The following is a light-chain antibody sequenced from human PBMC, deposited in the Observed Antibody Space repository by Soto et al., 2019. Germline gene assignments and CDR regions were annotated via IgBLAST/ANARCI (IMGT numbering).Light chain of an antibody. CDR3: QHYENLPLT. Sequence: EIVMTQSPATLSVSPGERATLSCRASQSVRNNLAWYQQRPGRAPRLLIYGASTRASGIPARFSGSGSGTEFTLTISSLQPEDLAVYHCQHYENLPLTFGGGTKVEIK. CDR2: GAS. J-gene: IGKJ4*01. CDR1: QSVRNN. V-gene: IGKV3-15*01.